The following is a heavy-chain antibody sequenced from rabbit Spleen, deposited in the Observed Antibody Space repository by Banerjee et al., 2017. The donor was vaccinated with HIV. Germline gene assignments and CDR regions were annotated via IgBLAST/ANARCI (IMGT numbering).Heavy chain of an antibody. D-gene: IGHD1-1*01. Sequence: QLKETGGGLVQPGGSLTLSCKASGFDFSNYGVSWVRQAPGKGLEWIGYIDPVFGIAVYASWVNGRFTISRDNAQNTLYLQLNSLTAADTATYFCVREVYHILGLWGPGTLVTVS. J-gene: IGHJ4*01. CDR1: GFDFSNYG. V-gene: IGHV1S7*01. CDR2: IDPVFGIA. CDR3: VREVYHILGL.